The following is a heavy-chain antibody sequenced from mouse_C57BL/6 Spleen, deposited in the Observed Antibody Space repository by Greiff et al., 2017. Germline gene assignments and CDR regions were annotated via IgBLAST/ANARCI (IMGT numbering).Heavy chain of an antibody. D-gene: IGHD2-2*01. CDR1: GYAFSSSW. V-gene: IGHV1-82*01. J-gene: IGHJ3*01. CDR2: IYPGDGDT. Sequence: VQLQQSGPELVKPGASVKISCKASGYAFSSSWMNWVKQRPGKGLEWIGRIYPGDGDTNDNGKFKGKATLTADKSSSTAYMQLSSLTSEDSAVYFCARTGLSSFAYWGQGTLVTVSA. CDR3: ARTGLSSFAY.